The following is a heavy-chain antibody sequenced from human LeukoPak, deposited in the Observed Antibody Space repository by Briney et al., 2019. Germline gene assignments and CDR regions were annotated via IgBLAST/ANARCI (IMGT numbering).Heavy chain of an antibody. Sequence: PSETLSLTCTVSGGSISSYYWSWIRQPPGRGLEWIGYIYDSGSTNYNPSLKSRVTISVDTSKNQFSLKLSSVTAADTAVYYCAREGYSSAWYDYWGQGTLVTVSS. V-gene: IGHV4-59*01. D-gene: IGHD6-19*01. CDR3: AREGYSSAWYDY. J-gene: IGHJ4*02. CDR2: IYDSGST. CDR1: GGSISSYY.